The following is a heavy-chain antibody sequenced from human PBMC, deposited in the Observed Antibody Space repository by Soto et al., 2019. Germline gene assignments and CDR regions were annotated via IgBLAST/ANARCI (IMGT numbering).Heavy chain of an antibody. D-gene: IGHD3-10*01. J-gene: IGHJ4*02. V-gene: IGHV3-30*03. CDR3: AALWFGELSGETDY. CDR2: ISYDGSNK. CDR1: GFTFSSYG. Sequence: QVQLVESGGGVVQPGRSLRLSCAASGFTFSSYGMHWVRQAPGKGLEWVAVISYDGSNKYYADSVKGRFTISRDNSKNTLYLQINSLKAEDTAVYYCAALWFGELSGETDYWGQGTLVTVSS.